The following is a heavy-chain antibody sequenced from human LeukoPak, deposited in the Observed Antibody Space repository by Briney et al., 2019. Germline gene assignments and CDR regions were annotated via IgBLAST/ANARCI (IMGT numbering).Heavy chain of an antibody. D-gene: IGHD3-3*01. J-gene: IGHJ6*03. CDR2: ISAYNGNT. CDR3: ARDHDFWSGYYTAGSPDYYYMDV. V-gene: IGHV1-18*01. Sequence: EASVKVSCKASGYTFTSYGISWVRQAPGQGLEWMGWISAYNGNTNYAQKLQGRVTMTTDTSTSTAYMELRSLRSDDTAVYCCARDHDFWSGYYTAGSPDYYYMDVWGKGTTVTVSS. CDR1: GYTFTSYG.